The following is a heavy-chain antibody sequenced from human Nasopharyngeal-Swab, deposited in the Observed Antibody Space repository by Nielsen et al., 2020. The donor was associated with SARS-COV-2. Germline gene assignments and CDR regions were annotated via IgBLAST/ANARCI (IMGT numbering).Heavy chain of an antibody. Sequence: WGREAPGQGLEWMGRINPNSGGTNYAQKFQGRVTMTRATSISTAYMELSRLRSDDTAVYYCARDQRGPLGSDYWGQGTLVTVSS. CDR3: ARDQRGPLGSDY. V-gene: IGHV1-2*06. J-gene: IGHJ4*02. D-gene: IGHD2-15*01. CDR2: INPNSGGT.